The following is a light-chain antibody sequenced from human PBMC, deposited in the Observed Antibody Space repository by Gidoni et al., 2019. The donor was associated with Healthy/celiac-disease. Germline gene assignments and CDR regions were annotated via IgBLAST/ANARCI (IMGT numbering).Light chain of an antibody. CDR2: DAS. CDR3: QQYDNLLYT. Sequence: DIQMPQSPSSLSASVGDRVTITCQASQDISNYLNWYQQKPGKAPKLLIYDASNLETGVQSRFSGSGSGTDFTFTISSLQPEEIATYYCQQYDNLLYTFGQGTKLEIK. V-gene: IGKV1-33*01. CDR1: QDISNY. J-gene: IGKJ2*01.